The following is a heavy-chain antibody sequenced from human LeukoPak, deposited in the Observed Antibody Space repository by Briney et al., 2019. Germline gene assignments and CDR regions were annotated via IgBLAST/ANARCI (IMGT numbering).Heavy chain of an antibody. V-gene: IGHV5-51*01. CDR1: GYSFTSYW. Sequence: PGESLKISCKGSGYSFTSYWIGWVRQMPGKGLEWMGIIYPGDSDTRYSPSFQGQVTISADKSISTAYLQWSSLKASDTAMYYCARQRGYGSGSYRPDAFDIWGQGTMVTVSS. J-gene: IGHJ3*02. CDR3: ARQRGYGSGSYRPDAFDI. D-gene: IGHD3-10*01. CDR2: IYPGDSDT.